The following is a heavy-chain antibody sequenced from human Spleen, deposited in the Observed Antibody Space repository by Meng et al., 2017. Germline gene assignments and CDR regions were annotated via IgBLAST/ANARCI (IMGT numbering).Heavy chain of an antibody. CDR2: INPNSGGT. J-gene: IGHJ5*02. V-gene: IGHV1-2*06. CDR3: ARGYESSANWFDP. CDR1: GYNFPDYY. Sequence: ASVKVSCKPSGYNFPDYYIHWVRQAPGQGLEWMGRINPNSGGTNYAQEFQGRVTMTRDTSTAYMELSRLGSDDTAMYYCARGYESSANWFDPWGQGTLVTVSS. D-gene: IGHD3-22*01.